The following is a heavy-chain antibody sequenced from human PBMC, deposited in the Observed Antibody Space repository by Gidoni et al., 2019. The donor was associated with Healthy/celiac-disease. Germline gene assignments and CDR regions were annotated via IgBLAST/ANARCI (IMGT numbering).Heavy chain of an antibody. CDR2: IGGSGGST. CDR1: GFPFSSDA. D-gene: IGHD6-19*01. CDR3: AKSPRIAVAGNYFDY. Sequence: EVQLLESGGGLVQPGGSLRLSCSASGFPFSSDAMSWVRQAPGKGLEWVSAIGGSGGSTYYADSVKGRFTISRDNSKNTLYLQMNSLRAEDTAVYYCAKSPRIAVAGNYFDYWGQGTLVTVSS. V-gene: IGHV3-23*01. J-gene: IGHJ4*02.